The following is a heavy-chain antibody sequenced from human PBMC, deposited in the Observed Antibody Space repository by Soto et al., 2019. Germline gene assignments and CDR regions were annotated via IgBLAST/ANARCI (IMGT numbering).Heavy chain of an antibody. D-gene: IGHD2-8*02. CDR1: GFTFSSYG. Sequence: PGGSLRLSCAASGFTFSSYGMHWVRQAPGKGLEWVAVISYDGSNKYYADSVKGRFTISRDNSKNTLYLQMNSLRAEDTAVYYCAKETGGSYGMDVWGQGTTVTVSS. CDR3: AKETGGSYGMDV. V-gene: IGHV3-30*18. CDR2: ISYDGSNK. J-gene: IGHJ6*02.